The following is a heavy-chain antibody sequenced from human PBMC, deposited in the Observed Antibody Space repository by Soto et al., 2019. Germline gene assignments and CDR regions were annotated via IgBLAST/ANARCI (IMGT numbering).Heavy chain of an antibody. CDR3: ARDRDPLLWFGESIDY. V-gene: IGHV1-18*01. D-gene: IGHD3-10*01. Sequence: GASVKVSCKASGYTFTSYGISWVRQAPGQGLEWMGWISAYNGNTNYAQKLQGRVTMTTDTSTSTAYMELRSLRSDDTAVYYCARDRDPLLWFGESIDYWGQGTLVTVSS. J-gene: IGHJ4*02. CDR1: GYTFTSYG. CDR2: ISAYNGNT.